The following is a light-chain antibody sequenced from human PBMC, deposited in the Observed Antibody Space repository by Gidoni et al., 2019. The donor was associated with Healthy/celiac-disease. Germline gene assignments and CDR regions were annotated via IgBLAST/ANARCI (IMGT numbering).Light chain of an antibody. CDR3: QQRCNWPSGGT. CDR1: QSVSSY. Sequence: TVLTQSPATLSLSPGERATLPCRASQSVSSYLAWYQQKPGQHPSLLIYDASNSTTGIPARISGSRSGTKFTITISSLVPEDYAVVYCQQRCNWPSGGTFGPGTKVDIK. CDR2: DAS. J-gene: IGKJ3*01. V-gene: IGKV3-11*01.